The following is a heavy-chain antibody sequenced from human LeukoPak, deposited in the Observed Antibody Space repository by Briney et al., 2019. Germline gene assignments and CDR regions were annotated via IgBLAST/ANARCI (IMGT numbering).Heavy chain of an antibody. D-gene: IGHD2-21*02. CDR1: GGSFSGYY. V-gene: IGHV4-34*01. CDR2: INHSGST. J-gene: IGHJ4*02. CDR3: ARCGNCGGDCYYSYFDY. Sequence: PSETLSLTCAVYGGSFSGYYWSWIRQPPGKGLEWIGEINHSGSTNYNPSLKSRVTISVDTSKNKFSLKLSSVTAADTAVYYCARCGNCGGDCYYSYFDYWGQGTLVTVSS.